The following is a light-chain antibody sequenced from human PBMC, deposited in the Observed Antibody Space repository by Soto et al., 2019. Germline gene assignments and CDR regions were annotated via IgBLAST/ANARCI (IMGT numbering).Light chain of an antibody. CDR1: SSDVGGYIY. CDR2: EVS. Sequence: QSVLTQPASVSGSPGQSITISCTGTSSDVGGYIYVSWYQQYPGKAPKLMIYEVSNRPSGVSNRFSGSKSGNTASLTISGLQAEDEADYYCSSYTSSILVFGGGTKVTVL. CDR3: SSYTSSILV. V-gene: IGLV2-14*01. J-gene: IGLJ3*02.